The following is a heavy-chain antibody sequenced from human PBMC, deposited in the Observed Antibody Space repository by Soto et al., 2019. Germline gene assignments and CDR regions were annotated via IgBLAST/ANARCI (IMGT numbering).Heavy chain of an antibody. D-gene: IGHD5-18*01. J-gene: IGHJ6*02. Sequence: KVSCKASGGTFSSYAISWVRQAPGQGLEWMGGIIPIFGTANYAQKFQGRVTITADESTSTAYMELSSLRSEDTAVYYCARAVDTAMDEVLDGMDVWGQGTTVTVSS. CDR1: GGTFSSYA. V-gene: IGHV1-69*01. CDR2: IIPIFGTA. CDR3: ARAVDTAMDEVLDGMDV.